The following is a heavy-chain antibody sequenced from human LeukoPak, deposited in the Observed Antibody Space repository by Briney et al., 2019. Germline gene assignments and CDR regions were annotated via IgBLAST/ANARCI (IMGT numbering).Heavy chain of an antibody. CDR3: AKGMVRGIIYGFDY. V-gene: IGHV3-23*01. D-gene: IGHD3-10*01. CDR1: RFTFSSYA. Sequence: GGSLRLSCAASRFTFSSYAMSWVRQAPGKGLEWVSTISGRGDSTYYADSVNGRFTISRDNSRNTLYLQMNSLRAEDTAVYYCAKGMVRGIIYGFDYWGQGTLVTVSS. J-gene: IGHJ4*02. CDR2: ISGRGDST.